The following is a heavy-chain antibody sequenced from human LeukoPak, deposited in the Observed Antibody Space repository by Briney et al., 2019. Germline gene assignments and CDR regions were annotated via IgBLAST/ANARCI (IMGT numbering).Heavy chain of an antibody. Sequence: GASRQICCEGAGSIFTSYWIGWGRELPGKGVGWRGIIYPGDSDTRDSPSFQGQVTISADKSISTAYLQWSSLKASDTAMYYCARLDLGSHGIPNYFDYWGQGTLVTVSS. D-gene: IGHD1-26*01. V-gene: IGHV5-51*01. CDR3: ARLDLGSHGIPNYFDY. CDR2: IYPGDSDT. CDR1: GSIFTSYW. J-gene: IGHJ4*02.